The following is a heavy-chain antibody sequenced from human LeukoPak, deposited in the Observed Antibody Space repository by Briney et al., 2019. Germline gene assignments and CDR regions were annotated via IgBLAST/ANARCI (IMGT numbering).Heavy chain of an antibody. V-gene: IGHV3-20*04. CDR1: GFTFEDYG. D-gene: IGHD3-10*01. J-gene: IGHJ4*02. CDR2: IDRNGDST. CDR3: ARHSGYYGSGSPVDY. Sequence: GGSLRLSCAASGFTFEDYGMSWVRQGPGKGLEWVSAIDRNGDSTGYADSVKGRFTISRDNAKNSLYLQMNSLRPEDTALYYCARHSGYYGSGSPVDYWGQGTLVTVSS.